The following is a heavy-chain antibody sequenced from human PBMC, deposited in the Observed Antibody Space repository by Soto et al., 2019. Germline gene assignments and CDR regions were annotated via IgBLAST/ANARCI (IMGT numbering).Heavy chain of an antibody. J-gene: IGHJ6*02. CDR3: ARFLSCSGGSCYYYYYGMDV. V-gene: IGHV5-51*01. CDR1: GYSFTSYW. Sequence: RGESLKISCKGSGYSFTSYWIGWVRQMPGKGLEWMGIIYPGDSDTRYSPSFQGQVTISADKSISTAYLQWSSLKASDTAMYYCARFLSCSGGSCYYYYYGMDVWGQGTTVTVSS. D-gene: IGHD2-15*01. CDR2: IYPGDSDT.